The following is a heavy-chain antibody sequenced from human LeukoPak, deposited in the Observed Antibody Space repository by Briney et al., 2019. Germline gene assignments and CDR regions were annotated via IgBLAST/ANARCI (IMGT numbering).Heavy chain of an antibody. CDR3: TTYYCSGGRCYHFDY. Sequence: PGESLRLSCVASGFTFSSAWMAWVRQAPGKRLEWVGRIKSKSDGGTTEYAAPVKGRFTISTDASKNTLYLQMNSLGTEDTAVYYCTTYYCSGGRCYHFDYWGQGSLVTVS. V-gene: IGHV3-15*01. CDR1: GFTFSSAW. J-gene: IGHJ4*02. CDR2: IKSKSDGGTT. D-gene: IGHD2-15*01.